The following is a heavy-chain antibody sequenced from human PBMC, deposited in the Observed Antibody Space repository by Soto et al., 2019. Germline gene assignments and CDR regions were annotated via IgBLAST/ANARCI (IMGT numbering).Heavy chain of an antibody. V-gene: IGHV4-31*03. CDR3: ARDRRVLHAFDI. Sequence: SETLSLTCTVSGGSISSDNYYWSWIRQHPGKGLEWIGYIYYSGSTYYNPSLKSRVTISVDTSKKQFSLKLSSVTAADTAVYYCARDRRVLHAFDIWGQGTMVTVSS. CDR2: IYYSGST. J-gene: IGHJ3*02. CDR1: GGSISSDNYY. D-gene: IGHD1-1*01.